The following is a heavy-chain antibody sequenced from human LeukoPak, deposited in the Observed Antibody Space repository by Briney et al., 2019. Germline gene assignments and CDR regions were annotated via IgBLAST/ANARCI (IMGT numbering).Heavy chain of an antibody. CDR1: GGSISSYY. Sequence: PSETLSLTCTISGGSISSYYWSWIRQPPGKGLEWIGYMYNSGSTNYNPSLKSRVTISVDTSKNQFSLRLSSVTAADTAVYYCERQSGNGYSGFDFQAFDIWGQGTMVTVSS. J-gene: IGHJ3*02. V-gene: IGHV4-59*08. D-gene: IGHD5-12*01. CDR3: ERQSGNGYSGFDFQAFDI. CDR2: MYNSGST.